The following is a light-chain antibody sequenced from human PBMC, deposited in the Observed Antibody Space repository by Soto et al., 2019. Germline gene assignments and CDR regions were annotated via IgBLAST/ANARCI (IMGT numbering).Light chain of an antibody. CDR3: CSYAGSYTFLI. J-gene: IGLJ2*01. Sequence: QSALTQPRSVSGSLGQSVTISCTGTSSDVGGYNYVSWYQQHPGKAPKLMIYDVSKRPSGVPDRFSGSKSGNTASLTISGLQAEDEADYYCCSYAGSYTFLIFGGGTKVTVL. CDR2: DVS. V-gene: IGLV2-11*01. CDR1: SSDVGGYNY.